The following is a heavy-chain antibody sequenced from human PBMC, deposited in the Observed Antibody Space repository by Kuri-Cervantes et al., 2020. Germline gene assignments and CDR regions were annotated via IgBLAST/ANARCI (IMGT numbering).Heavy chain of an antibody. Sequence: SETLSLTCAVSGGSISSGGYSWSWIRQPPGKGLEWIGYIYHSGSTYYNPSLKSRVTISLDTSKNQFSLKLSSVIAADTAIYYCARGVWQQPVLGALDIWGQGTMVTVSS. CDR2: IYHSGST. CDR1: GGSISSGGYS. D-gene: IGHD6-13*01. J-gene: IGHJ3*02. V-gene: IGHV4-30-2*01. CDR3: ARGVWQQPVLGALDI.